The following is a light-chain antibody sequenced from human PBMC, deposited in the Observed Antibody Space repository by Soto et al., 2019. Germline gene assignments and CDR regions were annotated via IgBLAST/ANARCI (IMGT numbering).Light chain of an antibody. Sequence: QSALAQPRSVSGSPGQSVTISCTGTSSDVGGYNYVSWYQQHPGKAPKVMIYDVSKRPSGVPDRFSGSKSGNTASLTISGLQAEDEADYYCCSYAGTYTFDFGTGTKATVL. J-gene: IGLJ1*01. V-gene: IGLV2-11*01. CDR3: CSYAGTYTFD. CDR2: DVS. CDR1: SSDVGGYNY.